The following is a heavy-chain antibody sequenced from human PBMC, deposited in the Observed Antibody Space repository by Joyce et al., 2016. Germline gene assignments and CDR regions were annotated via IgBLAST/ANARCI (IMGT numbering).Heavy chain of an antibody. CDR2: INNSGVT. J-gene: IGHJ4*02. Sequence: QVQLQQWGAGLLKPSETLSLTCAVSGGPFRGFFWTWVRQPPGKGLEGIGEINNSGVTNYNPSLKTRVTFSVDTSKNQFSLKLTSLSAADTAVYYCARSQWLAPLMYWGQGTPVTVSS. D-gene: IGHD6-19*01. CDR1: GGPFRGFF. CDR3: ARSQWLAPLMY. V-gene: IGHV4-34*01.